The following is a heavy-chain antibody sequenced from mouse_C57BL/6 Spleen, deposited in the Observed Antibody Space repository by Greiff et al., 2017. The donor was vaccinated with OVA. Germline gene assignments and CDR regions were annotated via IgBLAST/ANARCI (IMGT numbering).Heavy chain of an antibody. CDR1: GYTFTSYW. CDR2: IDPSDSYT. D-gene: IGHD3-2*02. CDR3: ARGGDSSGYPDY. Sequence: QVQLQQPGAELVRPGTSVKLSCKASGYTFTSYWMHWVKQRPGQGLEWIGVIDPSDSYTNYNQKFKGKATLTVDTSSSTAYMQLSSLTSEDSAVYYCARGGDSSGYPDYWGQGTTLTVSS. J-gene: IGHJ2*01. V-gene: IGHV1-59*01.